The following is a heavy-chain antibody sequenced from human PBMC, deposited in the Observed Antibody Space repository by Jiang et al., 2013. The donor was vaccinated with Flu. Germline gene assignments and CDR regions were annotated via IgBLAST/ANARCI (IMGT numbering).Heavy chain of an antibody. J-gene: IGHJ4*02. CDR2: IYYSGST. CDR3: AREIRFGELFGANDY. Sequence: GSGLVKPSETLSLTCTVSGGSISSYYWSWIRQPPGKGLEWIGYIYYSGSTNYNPSLKSRVTISVDTSKNQFSLKLSSVTAADTAVYYCAREIRFGELFGANDYWGQGTLVTVSS. V-gene: IGHV4-59*01. CDR1: GGSISSYY. D-gene: IGHD3-10*01.